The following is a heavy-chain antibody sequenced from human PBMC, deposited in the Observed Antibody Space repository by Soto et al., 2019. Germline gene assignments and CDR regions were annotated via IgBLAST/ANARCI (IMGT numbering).Heavy chain of an antibody. CDR2: IRSQGDGGTA. CDR3: ITAPLR. V-gene: IGHV3-15*01. Sequence: QLVESAGGFVKPGMSLRLTCAASGFTFSDAWMTWVRQAPGKGLERVGLIRSQGDGGTADYAPPVRGRFTISRDDAQNMVYLHMDNLQAEDTAVYYCITAPLRWGRGTLVTVSS. CDR1: GFTFSDAW. J-gene: IGHJ4*02.